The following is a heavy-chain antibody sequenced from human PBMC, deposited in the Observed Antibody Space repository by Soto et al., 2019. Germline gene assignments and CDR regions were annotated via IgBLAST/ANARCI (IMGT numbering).Heavy chain of an antibody. CDR1: GFTFSNYG. CDR2: LPEIGTNT. D-gene: IGHD1-26*01. Sequence: VGSLRLSCAASGFTFSNYGMSWVRQAPGKGLEWVSALPEIGTNTYYADSVKGRFTISRDNSKNTLFLQINNLRAGDTAVYYCAKRSGVGATWYFDYWGQGTLVTVSS. J-gene: IGHJ4*02. CDR3: AKRSGVGATWYFDY. V-gene: IGHV3-23*01.